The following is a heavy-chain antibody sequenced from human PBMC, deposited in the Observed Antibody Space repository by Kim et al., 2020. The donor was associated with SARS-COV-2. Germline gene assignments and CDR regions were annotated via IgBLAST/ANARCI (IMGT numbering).Heavy chain of an antibody. CDR3: ATRGVLGERVAFDI. Sequence: QKFQGRVTITADESTSTAYMERSSLGSEDTAVYYCATRGVLGERVAFDIWGQGTMVTVSS. V-gene: IGHV1-69*01. J-gene: IGHJ3*02. D-gene: IGHD3-16*01.